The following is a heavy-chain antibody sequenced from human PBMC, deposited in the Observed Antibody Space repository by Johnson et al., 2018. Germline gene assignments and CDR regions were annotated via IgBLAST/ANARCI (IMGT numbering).Heavy chain of an antibody. CDR1: GFTFRSYG. D-gene: IGHD2-2*01. CDR3: AKGVVLMEYQDAFDI. V-gene: IGHV3-30*18. CDR2: ISYDGSNK. J-gene: IGHJ3*02. Sequence: QVQLVQSGGGVVQPGRSLRLCCAASGFTFRSYGMHWVRQAPGKGLEWVAVISYDGSNKYYADAVKGRFTISRDNSKNTLYLQMNSPSAEDTAVDYCAKGVVLMEYQDAFDIWGQGTMVTVSS.